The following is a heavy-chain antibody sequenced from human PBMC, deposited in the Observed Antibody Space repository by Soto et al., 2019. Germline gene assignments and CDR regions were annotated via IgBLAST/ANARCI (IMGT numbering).Heavy chain of an antibody. CDR2: ISDSGGST. CDR3: ARVVPTAMLQGMDV. Sequence: PGGSLRLSCAASGFTFISYAMSWVRQAPGKGLEWVSAISDSGGSTYYADSVKGRFTISRDNSKNTLYLQMNSLRAEDTALYYCARVVPTAMLQGMDVWGQGTMVTVSS. J-gene: IGHJ6*02. D-gene: IGHD2-2*01. CDR1: GFTFISYA. V-gene: IGHV3-23*01.